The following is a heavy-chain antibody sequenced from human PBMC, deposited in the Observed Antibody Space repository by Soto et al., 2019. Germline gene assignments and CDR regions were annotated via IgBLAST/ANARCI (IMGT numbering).Heavy chain of an antibody. D-gene: IGHD4-4*01. CDR2: IYHTGST. J-gene: IGHJ4*02. V-gene: IGHV4-30-4*01. Sequence: QVQLQESGPGLVKPSQTLSLTCTISGASISGGDWFWSWIRQPPGKGLEWLGYIYHTGSTSFSPSLKSRLLISVEMTKNQVSLQLDSVTAADTAVYICARTVLSDFDYWGQGIRVAVSS. CDR1: GASISGGDWF. CDR3: ARTVLSDFDY.